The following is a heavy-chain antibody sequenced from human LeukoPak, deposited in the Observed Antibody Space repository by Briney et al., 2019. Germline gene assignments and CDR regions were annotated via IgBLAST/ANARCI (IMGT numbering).Heavy chain of an antibody. CDR1: GFTVSSNY. CDR3: ARDTSQWLDSPFFDY. J-gene: IGHJ4*02. CDR2: LYSGGSA. Sequence: GGSLRLSCAASGFTVSSNYMNWVRQAPGKGLEWLSVLYSGGSANYADSVKGRFTISRDNSKDTLYLQMNSLRAEDTAVYYCARDTSQWLDSPFFDYWGQGTLVTVSS. V-gene: IGHV3-53*01. D-gene: IGHD6-19*01.